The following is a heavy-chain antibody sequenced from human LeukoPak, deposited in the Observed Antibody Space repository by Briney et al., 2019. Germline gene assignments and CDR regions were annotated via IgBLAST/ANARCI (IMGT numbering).Heavy chain of an antibody. CDR1: GFTFSSYS. Sequence: GGPLRLSCAASGFTFSSYSMNWVRQAPGKGLEWISYITSSSSDISYADSVKGRFTISRDNAKNSLYLQMNSLRDEDTAVYYCARDRNWGFDYWGQGTLLTVSS. V-gene: IGHV3-48*02. J-gene: IGHJ4*02. D-gene: IGHD7-27*01. CDR3: ARDRNWGFDY. CDR2: ITSSSSDI.